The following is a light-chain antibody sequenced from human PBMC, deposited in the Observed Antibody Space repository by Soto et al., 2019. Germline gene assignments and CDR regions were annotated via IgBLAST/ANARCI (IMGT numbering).Light chain of an antibody. CDR3: AAWDDSLNGPYVV. V-gene: IGLV1-44*01. J-gene: IGLJ2*01. CDR1: SYNSGSNT. CDR2: SNN. Sequence: QSVLTQPPSASGTPGQRVTISCSGSSYNSGSNTVNWYQQLPGTAPKLLIYSNNQRPSGVPDRFSGAKSGTVASLAISGLQSEDVADYYCAAWDDSLNGPYVVFGGGTKLTVL.